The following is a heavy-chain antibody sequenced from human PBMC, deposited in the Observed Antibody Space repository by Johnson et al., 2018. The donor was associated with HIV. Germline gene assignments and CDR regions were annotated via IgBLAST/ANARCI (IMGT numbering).Heavy chain of an antibody. CDR3: AKVRCGGDCLDAFDI. CDR1: GFTFSSYG. J-gene: IGHJ3*02. CDR2: IRYDGSNK. V-gene: IGHV3-30*02. Sequence: QVLLVESGGGLVKPGGSLRLSCAASGFTFSSYGMHWVRQAPGKGLEWVAFIRYDGSNKYYADSVKGRFTISRDNSKNTLYLQMNSLRTEDTAVYYCAKVRCGGDCLDAFDIWGQGTMVTVSS. D-gene: IGHD2-21*02.